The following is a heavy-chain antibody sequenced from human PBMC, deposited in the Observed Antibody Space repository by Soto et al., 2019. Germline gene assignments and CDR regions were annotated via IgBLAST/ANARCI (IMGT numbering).Heavy chain of an antibody. CDR2: ISSSSNYI. J-gene: IGHJ4*02. CDR1: GFTFSSYS. D-gene: IGHD3-10*01. Sequence: EVQLVESGGGLVKPGGSLRLSCAASGFTFSSYSMNWVRQAPGKGLEWVSSISSSSNYIYYIDSVKGRLTISRDNAKNSLYLKMNSLRAEDTAVYYCARDTREDYWGQGILVTVSS. V-gene: IGHV3-21*01. CDR3: ARDTREDY.